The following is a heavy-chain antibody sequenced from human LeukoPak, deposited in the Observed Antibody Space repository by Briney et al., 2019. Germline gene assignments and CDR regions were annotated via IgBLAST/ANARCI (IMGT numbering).Heavy chain of an antibody. CDR2: ISGSDGST. Sequence: PGGSLRLSCAASGFTFSNYAMSWLRQAPGKGREWVSGISGSDGSTYYAGSVKGRFTISRDNSKNTLYLQMNSLTDDDTAVYYCAKKWGVVTTTLDYFDYWGQGTLVTVSS. J-gene: IGHJ4*02. D-gene: IGHD4-23*01. CDR1: GFTFSNYA. V-gene: IGHV3-23*01. CDR3: AKKWGVVTTTLDYFDY.